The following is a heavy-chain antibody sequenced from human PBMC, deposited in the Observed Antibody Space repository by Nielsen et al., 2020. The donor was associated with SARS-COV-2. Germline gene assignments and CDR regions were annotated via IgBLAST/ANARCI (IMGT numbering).Heavy chain of an antibody. J-gene: IGHJ6*02. CDR3: ARDRTPWYGMDV. D-gene: IGHD2/OR15-2a*01. CDR2: ISYDGSNK. Sequence: GESLKISCAASGFTFSSYAMHWVRQAPGKGLEWVAVISYDGSNKYYADSVKGRFTISRDNSKNTLYLQMNSLRAEDTAVYYCARDRTPWYGMDVWGQGTTVTVSS. CDR1: GFTFSSYA. V-gene: IGHV3-30-3*01.